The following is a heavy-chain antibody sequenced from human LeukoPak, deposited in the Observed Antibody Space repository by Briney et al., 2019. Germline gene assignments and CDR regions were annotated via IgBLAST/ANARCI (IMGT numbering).Heavy chain of an antibody. D-gene: IGHD3-22*01. CDR3: TSPSDSNNYSPDY. J-gene: IGHJ4*02. V-gene: IGHV3-73*01. CDR1: GFTFSGSA. CDR2: IRSKANNYAT. Sequence: GGSLRLSCAASGFTFSGSAMHWVRQASGKGLEWVGRIRSKANNYATAYAASVKGRFSISRDDSKNTAYLQMNSLKTEDTAVYYCTSPSDSNNYSPDYWGQGTLVTVSS.